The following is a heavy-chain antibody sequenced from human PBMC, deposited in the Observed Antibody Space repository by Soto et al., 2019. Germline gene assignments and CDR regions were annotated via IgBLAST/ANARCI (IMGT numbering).Heavy chain of an antibody. D-gene: IGHD1-7*01. CDR2: IKQDGSER. V-gene: IGHV3-7*04. CDR3: ARVPSTRDIWSYGVGGRYYYYYMDV. CDR1: GFTFSSYC. J-gene: IGHJ6*03. Sequence: EVQLVESGGGLVQPGGSLRLSCEASGFTFSSYCMTWVRQAPGKGLEWVAHIKQDGSERYYVDSVKGRFTIFRDNDKNSLYLQMNSLRAEDTAVYYCARVPSTRDIWSYGVGGRYYYYYMDVWGKGTTVTVSS.